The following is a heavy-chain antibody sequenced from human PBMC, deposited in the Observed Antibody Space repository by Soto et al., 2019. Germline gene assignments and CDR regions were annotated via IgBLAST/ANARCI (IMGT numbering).Heavy chain of an antibody. J-gene: IGHJ3*02. V-gene: IGHV2-5*02. CDR2: IYWDDDK. CDR3: AHKFDYYDSSGYLGAGAFDI. D-gene: IGHD3-22*01. CDR1: GFSLSTSGVG. Sequence: QITLKESGPTLVKPTQTLTLTCTFSGFSLSTSGVGVGWIRQPPGKALEWLALIYWDDDKRYSPSLKSRLTITQDTPKNQVVLTKTNMDPVDTATYYCAHKFDYYDSSGYLGAGAFDIWGQGTMVTVSS.